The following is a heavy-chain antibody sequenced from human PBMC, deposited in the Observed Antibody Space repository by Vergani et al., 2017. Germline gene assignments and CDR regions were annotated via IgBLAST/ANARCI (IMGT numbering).Heavy chain of an antibody. CDR3: AKDREELELAGGAFDI. Sequence: VQLVESGGGLVQPGGSLRLSCTASGFTFSNYWMQWVRQAPGKGLMWVSRINSDGDSTSYADSVKGRFTISRDNAKNTLYLQMDSLRAEDTAVYYCAKDREELELAGGAFDIWGQGTMVTVSS. V-gene: IGHV3-74*01. CDR2: INSDGDST. CDR1: GFTFSNYW. J-gene: IGHJ3*02. D-gene: IGHD1-7*01.